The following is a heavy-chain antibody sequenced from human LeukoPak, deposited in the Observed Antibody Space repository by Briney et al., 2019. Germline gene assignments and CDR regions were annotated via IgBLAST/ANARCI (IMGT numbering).Heavy chain of an antibody. Sequence: SETLSLTCTVSGYSISSGYYWGWIRQPPGKGLEWIGSIYHSGSTDYNPSLKSRVTISVDTSKNQFSLKLSSVTAADTAVYYCASSPVLLWFGELLPPPSDWGQGTLVTVSS. CDR3: ASSPVLLWFGELLPPPSD. V-gene: IGHV4-38-2*02. CDR2: IYHSGST. D-gene: IGHD3-10*01. J-gene: IGHJ4*02. CDR1: GYSISSGYY.